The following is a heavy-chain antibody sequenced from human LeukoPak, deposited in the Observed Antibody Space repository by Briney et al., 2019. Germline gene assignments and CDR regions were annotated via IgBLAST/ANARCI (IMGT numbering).Heavy chain of an antibody. CDR3: ARDDGYSYRKGVDRFDY. Sequence: ASVKVSCKASGYTFMSYGISWVRQAPGQGLEWMGWISAYDGSTNYVEKFQGRVTVTVDTSTSSAYMDLRSLRSDDTAVYYCARDDGYSYRKGVDRFDYWGQGTLVTVSS. D-gene: IGHD5-18*01. CDR1: GYTFMSYG. J-gene: IGHJ4*02. CDR2: ISAYDGST. V-gene: IGHV1-18*01.